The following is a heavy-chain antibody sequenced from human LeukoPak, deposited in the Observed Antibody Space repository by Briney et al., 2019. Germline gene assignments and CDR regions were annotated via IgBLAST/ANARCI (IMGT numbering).Heavy chain of an antibody. CDR1: GFSFSTYS. J-gene: IGHJ4*02. CDR2: ISGTSTTI. CDR3: ARDRPGPTHEHSFDF. Sequence: PGGSLRLSCAASGFSFSTYSMNWVRQAPGKGLEWVSDISGTSTTIYYADSVKGRFTISRDNVKNSLFLQMNSLRAGDTAVYDCARDRPGPTHEHSFDFWGQGTLVTVSS. V-gene: IGHV3-48*01.